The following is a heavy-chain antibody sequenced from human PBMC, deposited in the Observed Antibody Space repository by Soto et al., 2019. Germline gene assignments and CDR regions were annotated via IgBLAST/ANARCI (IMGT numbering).Heavy chain of an antibody. CDR3: ARSWGTVVTFYYFDY. CDR1: GCTFSSYA. D-gene: IGHD2-21*02. V-gene: IGHV1-69*13. J-gene: IGHJ4*02. Sequence: SVKVSCKASGCTFSSYAISWVRQAPGQGIEWMGGIIPIFGTANYAQKFQGRVTITADESTSTAYMELSSLRSEDTAVYYCARSWGTVVTFYYFDYWGQGTLVTVSS. CDR2: IIPIFGTA.